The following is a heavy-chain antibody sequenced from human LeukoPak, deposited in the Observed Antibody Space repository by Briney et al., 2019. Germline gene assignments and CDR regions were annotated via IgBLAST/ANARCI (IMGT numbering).Heavy chain of an antibody. J-gene: IGHJ3*02. CDR3: ARDHVVDSSGYYLDAFDI. Sequence: PGGSLRLSCAASGFTFSHYEMNWVRQAPGKGLEWISHISNTGDIIHYADSVEGRFTISRDNAKNSLYLQMNSLRAEDTAVYYCARDHVVDSSGYYLDAFDIWGQGTMVTVSS. D-gene: IGHD3-22*01. CDR1: GFTFSHYE. V-gene: IGHV3-48*03. CDR2: ISNTGDII.